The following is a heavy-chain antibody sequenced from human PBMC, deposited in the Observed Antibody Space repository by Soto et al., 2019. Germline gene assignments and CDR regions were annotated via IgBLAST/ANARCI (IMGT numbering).Heavy chain of an antibody. CDR3: VSGKFYYGIDV. Sequence: WGSLRLSCTTSGFTFSDYYMTWVRQAPGKVLEWISYISCSGDAISSADSVKGRFTISRDNDKNSLHLEMTSMRVEVTVMYYCVSGKFYYGIDVWGRGPPVTVSS. CDR1: GFTFSDYY. V-gene: IGHV3-11*01. J-gene: IGHJ6*02. CDR2: ISCSGDAI.